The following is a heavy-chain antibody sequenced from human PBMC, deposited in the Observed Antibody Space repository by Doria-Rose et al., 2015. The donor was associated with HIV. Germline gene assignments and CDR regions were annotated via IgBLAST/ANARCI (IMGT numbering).Heavy chain of an antibody. V-gene: IGHV2-26*01. CDR3: ARIKSSRWYHKYYFDF. Sequence: QESGPVPVKPTETLTLTCTVSGVSLSSPGMGVSWIRQPPGKALEWLANIFPDDERSYKTSLKSRRTISRGTSKSQVVLTMTDMDPADTATYYCARIKSSRWYHKYYFDFWGQGTLVIVSA. CDR2: IFPDDER. D-gene: IGHD6-13*01. CDR1: GVSLSSPGMG. J-gene: IGHJ4*02.